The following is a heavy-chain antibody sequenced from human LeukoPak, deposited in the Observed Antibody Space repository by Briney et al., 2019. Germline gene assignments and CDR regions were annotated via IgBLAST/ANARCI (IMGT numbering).Heavy chain of an antibody. V-gene: IGHV4-4*02. CDR2: IYHSGST. CDR3: AKAALVSQWLVPRRYYFDY. CDR1: GGSISSSNW. J-gene: IGHJ4*02. D-gene: IGHD6-19*01. Sequence: ETLSLTCAVSGGSISSSNWWSWVRQPPGKGLEWIGEIYHSGSTNYNPSLKSRVTISVDKSKNQFSLKLSSVTAADTAVYYCAKAALVSQWLVPRRYYFDYWGQGTLVTVSS.